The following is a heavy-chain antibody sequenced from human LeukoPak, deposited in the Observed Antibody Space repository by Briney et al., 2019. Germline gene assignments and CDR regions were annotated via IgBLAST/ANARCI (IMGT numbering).Heavy chain of an antibody. D-gene: IGHD2-2*01. Sequence: GGSLRLSCAVSGFTVSGDYMSWVRQAPGKGLEWVSVIYADFDTTDYADSVKGRFTISRDNSKNTLYLQMNSLRAEDTAVYYCARWYCSSTSCYYDYWGQGTLVTVSS. V-gene: IGHV3-53*01. J-gene: IGHJ4*02. CDR2: IYADFDTT. CDR3: ARWYCSSTSCYYDY. CDR1: GFTVSGDY.